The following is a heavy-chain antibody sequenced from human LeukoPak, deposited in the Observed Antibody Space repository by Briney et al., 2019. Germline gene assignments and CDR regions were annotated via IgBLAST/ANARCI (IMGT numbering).Heavy chain of an antibody. J-gene: IGHJ4*02. CDR2: LSGGGDSR. CDR1: GFAFSNYA. CDR3: AKAVRSMVTGGGYFDS. D-gene: IGHD3-10*01. Sequence: RGSLRLSCAASGFAFSNYAMSWVRQAPGKGLEWVSSLSGGGDSRYYADSVMGRFTNSRDNSKNTLYLQMNSLRAEDTAVYYCAKAVRSMVTGGGYFDSWGQGTLVTVSS. V-gene: IGHV3-23*01.